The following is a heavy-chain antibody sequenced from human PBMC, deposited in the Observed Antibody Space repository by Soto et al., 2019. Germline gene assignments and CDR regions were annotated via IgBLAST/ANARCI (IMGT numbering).Heavy chain of an antibody. CDR3: AKRATGTYFDY. J-gene: IGHJ4*02. Sequence: GGSLRLSCAASGFTFSNYAMNWVRQAPGKGLEWVSVISGSGGSTYYADSVKGRSTISRDNSKDTLYLQMNSLRAEDTAVYYCAKRATGTYFDYWGQGTLVTVSS. CDR2: ISGSGGST. CDR1: GFTFSNYA. D-gene: IGHD1-1*01. V-gene: IGHV3-23*01.